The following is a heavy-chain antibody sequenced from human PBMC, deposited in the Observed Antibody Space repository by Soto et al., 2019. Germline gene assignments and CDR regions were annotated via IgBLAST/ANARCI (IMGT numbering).Heavy chain of an antibody. J-gene: IGHJ6*02. CDR2: IIPIFGTA. D-gene: IGHD3-16*01. Sequence: ASVKVPCKASGVTFSSYSISWVRQAPGQGLEWMGGIIPIFGTANYAQKFQGRVTITADESTSTAYMELSSLRSEDTAVYYCARARWGNYYYYGIDVWGQGTTVTVSS. V-gene: IGHV1-69*13. CDR1: GVTFSSYS. CDR3: ARARWGNYYYYGIDV.